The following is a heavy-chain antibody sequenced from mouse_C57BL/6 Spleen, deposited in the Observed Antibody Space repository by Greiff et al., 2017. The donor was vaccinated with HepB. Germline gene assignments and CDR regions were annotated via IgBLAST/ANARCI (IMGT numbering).Heavy chain of an antibody. D-gene: IGHD1-1*01. V-gene: IGHV1-58*01. CDR1: GYTFTSYG. Sequence: VQLQQSGAELVRPGSSVKMSCKTSGYTFTSYGINWVKQRPGQGLEWIGYIYIGNGYTEYNDKFKGKATLTSDTSSSTAYMQLSSLTSEDSAIYFCARSPYYYGSSYGGVFDYWGQGTTLTVSS. CDR3: ARSPYYYGSSYGGVFDY. CDR2: IYIGNGYT. J-gene: IGHJ2*01.